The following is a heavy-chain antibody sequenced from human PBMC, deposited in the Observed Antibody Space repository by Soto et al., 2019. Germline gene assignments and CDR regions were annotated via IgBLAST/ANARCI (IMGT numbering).Heavy chain of an antibody. CDR2: IYYSGST. CDR1: GGSISSGGYY. CDR3: ARPPKPTLLWFGEFLGGAFDP. J-gene: IGHJ5*02. D-gene: IGHD3-10*01. V-gene: IGHV4-31*03. Sequence: QVQLQESGPGLVKPSQTLSLTCTVSGGSISSGGYYWSWIRQHPGKGLEWIGYIYYSGSTYYNPSLTSRVTISVDTSKNQFSLKLSSVTAADTAVYYCARPPKPTLLWFGEFLGGAFDPWGQGTLVTVSS.